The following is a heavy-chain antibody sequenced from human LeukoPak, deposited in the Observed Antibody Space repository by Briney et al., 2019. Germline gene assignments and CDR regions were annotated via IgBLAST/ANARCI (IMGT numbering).Heavy chain of an antibody. V-gene: IGHV3-9*01. J-gene: IGHJ6*03. CDR3: ANTYDFWSGYYNNYYYYMDV. D-gene: IGHD3-3*01. Sequence: GGSLRLSCAASGFTFDDYAMHWVRQAPGKGLEWVSGISWNSGSIGYADSVKGRFTISRDNAKNSLYLQMNSLRAEDTAVYYCANTYDFWSGYYNNYYYYMDVWGKGTTVTVSS. CDR1: GFTFDDYA. CDR2: ISWNSGSI.